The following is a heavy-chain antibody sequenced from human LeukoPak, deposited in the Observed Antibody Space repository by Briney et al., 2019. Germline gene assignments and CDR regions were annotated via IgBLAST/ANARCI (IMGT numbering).Heavy chain of an antibody. V-gene: IGHV3-23*01. CDR1: GFTFSTFG. Sequence: GGSLRLSCAASGFTFSTFGMTWVRQAPGKGLEGVSGILDSSAHTYYADSVKGRFTISRDNSKNTLYLQMNSLRAEDTAVYYCVKGGPRFTPMVVFTEGLDYWGQGTLVTVSS. D-gene: IGHD3-22*01. CDR3: VKGGPRFTPMVVFTEGLDY. CDR2: ILDSSAHT. J-gene: IGHJ4*02.